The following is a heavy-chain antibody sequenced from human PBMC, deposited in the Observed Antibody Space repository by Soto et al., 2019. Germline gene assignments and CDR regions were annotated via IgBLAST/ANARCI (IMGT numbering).Heavy chain of an antibody. J-gene: IGHJ6*02. CDR1: GFTFSNYA. D-gene: IGHD1-26*01. CDR2: ISNSGDST. CDR3: AKGGGGVGGHFYAMDV. V-gene: IGHV3-23*01. Sequence: ELQLLESGGGLVQPGGSLRLSCAVSGFTFSNYAMSWVRQAPGKGLEWVSSISNSGDSTYYADSVKGRFTISRDNPENTLYLQMTSPRAEDTAVYFCAKGGGGVGGHFYAMDVWGQGTTVTVSS.